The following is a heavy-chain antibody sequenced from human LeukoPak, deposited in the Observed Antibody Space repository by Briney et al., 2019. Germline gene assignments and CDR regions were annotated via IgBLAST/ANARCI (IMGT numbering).Heavy chain of an antibody. CDR2: IYYSGST. CDR1: GGSISSYY. CDR3: ARKITGTTEFDY. D-gene: IGHD1-7*01. Sequence: SETLSLTCTVSGGSISSYYWSWIRQPPGKGLEWIGYIYYSGSTNYNPSLKSRVTISVDTPKNQFSLKLSSVTAADTAVYYCARKITGTTEFDYWGQGTLVTVSS. J-gene: IGHJ4*02. V-gene: IGHV4-59*01.